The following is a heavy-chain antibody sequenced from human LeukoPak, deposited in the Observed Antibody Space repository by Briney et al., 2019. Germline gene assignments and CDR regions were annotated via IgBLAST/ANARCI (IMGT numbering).Heavy chain of an antibody. CDR1: GFTFSSYA. CDR3: AREWVVAAFDY. V-gene: IGHV3-30-3*01. CDR2: ISYDGSNK. Sequence: PGRSLRLSCAASGFTFSSYAMHWVRQAPGKGLEWVAVISYDGSNKYYADSVKGRFTISRDNSKNTLYLQMNSLRAEDTAVYYCAREWVVAAFDYWGQGTLVTVSS. D-gene: IGHD5-12*01. J-gene: IGHJ4*02.